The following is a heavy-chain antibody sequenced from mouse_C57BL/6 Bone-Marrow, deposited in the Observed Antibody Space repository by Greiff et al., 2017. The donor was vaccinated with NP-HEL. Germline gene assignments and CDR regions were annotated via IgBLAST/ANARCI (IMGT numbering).Heavy chain of an antibody. CDR1: GFTFSDYG. CDR3: ASLGGFYAMDY. D-gene: IGHD4-1*01. Sequence: EVKLVESGGGLVKPGGSLKLSCAASGFTFSDYGMHWVRQAPEKGLEWVAYISSGSSTIYYADTVKGRFTISRDNAKNTLFLQMTSLRSEDTAMYYCASLGGFYAMDYWGQGTSVTVSS. J-gene: IGHJ4*01. V-gene: IGHV5-17*01. CDR2: ISSGSSTI.